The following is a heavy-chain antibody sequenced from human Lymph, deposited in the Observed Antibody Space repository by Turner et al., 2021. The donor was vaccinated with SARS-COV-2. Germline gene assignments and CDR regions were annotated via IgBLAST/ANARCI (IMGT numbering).Heavy chain of an antibody. Sequence: QVQLVESGGGVVQPGRSLRLSCAASRFTFSSYSMYWVRQAPGKGLEWVAVISYDGSNKYYADSVKGRFTISRDNSKNTLYLQMNSLRAEDTAVYYCARGDYYGSGSYPGKTFDCWGQGTLVTVSS. CDR2: ISYDGSNK. CDR3: ARGDYYGSGSYPGKTFDC. CDR1: RFTFSSYS. J-gene: IGHJ4*02. V-gene: IGHV3-30-3*01. D-gene: IGHD3-10*01.